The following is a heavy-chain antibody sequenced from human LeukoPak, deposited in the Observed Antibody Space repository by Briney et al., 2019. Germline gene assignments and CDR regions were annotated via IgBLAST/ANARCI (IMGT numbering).Heavy chain of an antibody. CDR3: AREYWNDVAWFDP. CDR1: GYTFTGYY. Sequence: GSVKVSCKGSGYTFTGYYMHWVRQAPGQGREWVGRINPNSGGTNYAQKFQGRVTMTRDTSISTAYMELSRLRSDDTAVYYCAREYWNDVAWFDPWGQGTLVTVSS. V-gene: IGHV1-2*06. CDR2: INPNSGGT. J-gene: IGHJ5*02. D-gene: IGHD1-1*01.